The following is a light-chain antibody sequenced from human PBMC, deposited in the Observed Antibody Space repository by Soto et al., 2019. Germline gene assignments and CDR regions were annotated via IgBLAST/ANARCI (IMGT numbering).Light chain of an antibody. J-gene: IGKJ4*01. CDR2: DSS. V-gene: IGKV1-5*01. CDR3: QHYNSYTLT. CDR1: QGLSSW. Sequence: DLQMTQSPSTLSASVGDRVTITCRASQGLSSWLAWYQQKPGKAPKLLIYDSSSLETGVPSRFSGSGSGTEFTLTISSLQPDDFATYYCQHYNSYTLTFGGGTKVDIK.